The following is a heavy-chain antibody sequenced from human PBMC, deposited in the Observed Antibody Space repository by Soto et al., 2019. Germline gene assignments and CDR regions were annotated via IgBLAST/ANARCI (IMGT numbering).Heavy chain of an antibody. Sequence: SETLSLTCAVYGGSFSGYYWTWIRQPPGTGLEWIGEINHSGSTNYNPSLKSRVTISVDTSKNQFSLKLTSVTAADTAVYYCARSHPRSGYYPYYYYGMDVWGQGTTVTVSS. CDR3: ARSHPRSGYYPYYYYGMDV. D-gene: IGHD3-3*01. V-gene: IGHV4-34*01. CDR2: INHSGST. CDR1: GGSFSGYY. J-gene: IGHJ6*02.